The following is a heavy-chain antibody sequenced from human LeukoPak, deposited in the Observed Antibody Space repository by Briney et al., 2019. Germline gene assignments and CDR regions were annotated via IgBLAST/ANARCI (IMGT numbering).Heavy chain of an antibody. CDR3: AREGGHYYYIDV. J-gene: IGHJ6*03. CDR1: GDSVSSNSAA. Sequence: SQTLSLTCAISGDSVSSNSAAWHWIRQSPSRGLEWLGRTYYRSKWSSDYAVSMKSRITIRPDTSKNQFSLQLNSVTPEDTAVYFCAREGGHYYYIDVWGKGTTVTVS. CDR2: TYYRSKWSS. D-gene: IGHD3-16*01. V-gene: IGHV6-1*01.